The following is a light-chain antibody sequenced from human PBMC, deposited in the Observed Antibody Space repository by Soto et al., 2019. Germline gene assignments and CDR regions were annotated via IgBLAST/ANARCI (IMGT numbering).Light chain of an antibody. J-gene: IGLJ2*01. CDR3: QTYDGSLSAVL. CDR2: GPN. Sequence: QSVLTQPPSVSGAPGQTITISCVGSSSNIGSYDVHWYHQFPGTVPKLLVFGPNNRPSGVPDRFSASKSGTSASLAITGLQGDDEADYFCQTYDGSLSAVLFGGGTKVTVL. V-gene: IGLV1-40*01. CDR1: SSNIGSYD.